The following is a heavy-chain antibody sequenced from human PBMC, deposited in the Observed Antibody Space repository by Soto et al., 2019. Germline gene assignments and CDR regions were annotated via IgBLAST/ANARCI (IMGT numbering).Heavy chain of an antibody. Sequence: PGGSLRLSCAASGFTFSDYYMSWIRQAPGKGLEWVSYISSSSSYTNYADSVKGRFTISRDNAKNSLYLQMNSLRAEDTAMYYCAREITPLLWFGELHPSNWFDPWGQGTLVTVSS. CDR2: ISSSSSYT. V-gene: IGHV3-11*05. CDR3: AREITPLLWFGELHPSNWFDP. D-gene: IGHD3-10*01. CDR1: GFTFSDYY. J-gene: IGHJ5*02.